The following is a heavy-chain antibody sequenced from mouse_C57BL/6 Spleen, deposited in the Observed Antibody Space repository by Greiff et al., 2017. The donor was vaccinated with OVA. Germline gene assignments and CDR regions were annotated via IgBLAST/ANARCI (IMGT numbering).Heavy chain of an antibody. CDR3: ARDGSSFSMDY. Sequence: EVHLVESGPGLVKPSQSLSLTCSVTGYSITSGYYWNWIRQFPGNKLEWMGYISYDGSNNYNPSLKNRISITRDTSKNQFFLKLNSVTTEDTATYYCARDGSSFSMDYWGQGTSVTVSS. D-gene: IGHD1-1*01. CDR1: GYSITSGYY. V-gene: IGHV3-6*01. CDR2: ISYDGSN. J-gene: IGHJ4*01.